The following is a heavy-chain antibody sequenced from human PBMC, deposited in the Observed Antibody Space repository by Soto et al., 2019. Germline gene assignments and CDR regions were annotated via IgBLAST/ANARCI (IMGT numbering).Heavy chain of an antibody. CDR2: ISYDGSDK. CDR1: GFTFNTFG. D-gene: IGHD2-2*01. Sequence: GGSLRLSCAASGFTFNTFGMHWVRQAPGKGLEWVAVISYDGSDKYYSDSVRGRFTISRDNSMNTLYLQMNSLRTEDTAVYYCAKSPNFYCSSYHCYKYYFDYWGQGTLVTVSS. CDR3: AKSPNFYCSSYHCYKYYFDY. V-gene: IGHV3-30*18. J-gene: IGHJ4*02.